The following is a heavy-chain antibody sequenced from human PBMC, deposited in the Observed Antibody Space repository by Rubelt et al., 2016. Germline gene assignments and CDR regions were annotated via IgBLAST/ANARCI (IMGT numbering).Heavy chain of an antibody. D-gene: IGHD3-3*01. CDR2: ISYDGSNK. J-gene: IGHJ4*02. V-gene: IGHV3-30*18. Sequence: EFGGGVVQPGRSLRLSCAASGFTFSSYGMHWVRQAPGKGLEWVAVISYDGSNKYYADSVKGRFTISRDNSKNTLYLQMNSLRVEDTGVYYCAKDHSFWSGPRNYFHYWGQGTLVTVSS. CDR3: AKDHSFWSGPRNYFHY. CDR1: GFTFSSYG.